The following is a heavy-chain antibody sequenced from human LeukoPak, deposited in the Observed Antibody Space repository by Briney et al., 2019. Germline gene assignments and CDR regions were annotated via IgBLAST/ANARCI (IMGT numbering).Heavy chain of an antibody. J-gene: IGHJ4*02. D-gene: IGHD1-26*01. CDR2: IIPILGIA. V-gene: IGHV1-69*04. CDR3: AREGGSYYFDY. CDR1: GYTFTSYD. Sequence: GASVKVSCKASGYTFTSYDINWVRQAPGQGLEWMGRIIPILGIANYAQKFQGRVTITADKSTSTAYMELSSLRSEDTAVYYCAREGGSYYFDYWGQGTLVTVSS.